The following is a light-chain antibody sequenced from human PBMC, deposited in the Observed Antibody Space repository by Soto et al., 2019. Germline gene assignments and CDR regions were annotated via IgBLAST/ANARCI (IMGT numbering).Light chain of an antibody. CDR2: GAS. Sequence: EFVVTHSPGTLSLSPGGRATLSCRASQAVRNNYLAWYQQKPGQAPRLLIHGASSRATGIPERFSGSGSGTDFTLTISRLEPADSAVYYCQQYRRPFGHGTKVDIK. CDR1: QAVRNNY. J-gene: IGKJ1*01. V-gene: IGKV3-20*01. CDR3: QQYRRP.